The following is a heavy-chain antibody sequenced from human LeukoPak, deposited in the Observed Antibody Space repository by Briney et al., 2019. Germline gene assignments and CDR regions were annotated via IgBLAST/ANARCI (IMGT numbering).Heavy chain of an antibody. CDR3: AREGANVLLWFGEPRD. CDR2: INAGNGNT. D-gene: IGHD3-10*01. V-gene: IGHV1-3*01. CDR1: GYTFTSYA. Sequence: ASVKVSCKASGYTFTSYAMHWVRQAPGQRLEWMGWINAGNGNTKYSQKFQGRVTITRDTSASTAYMELSSLRSEDTAVYYCAREGANVLLWFGEPRDWGQGTLVTVSS. J-gene: IGHJ4*02.